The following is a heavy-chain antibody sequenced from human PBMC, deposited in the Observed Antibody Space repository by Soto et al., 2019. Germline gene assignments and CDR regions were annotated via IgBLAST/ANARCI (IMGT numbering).Heavy chain of an antibody. J-gene: IGHJ6*02. V-gene: IGHV4-59*12. Sequence: PSETLSLTCTVSGGSISSYYWSWIRQPPGKGLEWIGYIYYSGATDYAAPVKGRFTVSRDDSRNTLYLQLNSLKTEDTAVYYCTTAPFSFITLPGTSFLIGMDVWGQGTTVTVSS. D-gene: IGHD3-10*01. CDR2: IYYSGAT. CDR3: TTAPFSFITLPGTSFLIGMDV. CDR1: GGSISSYY.